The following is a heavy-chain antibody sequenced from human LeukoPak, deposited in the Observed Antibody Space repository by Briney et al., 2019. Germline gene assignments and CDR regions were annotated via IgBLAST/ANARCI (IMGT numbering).Heavy chain of an antibody. J-gene: IGHJ3*02. Sequence: SVKVSCKASGGTFSSYAISWVRQAPGQGLEWMGGIIPIFGTANYAQKFQGRVTITADESTSTAYMELSSLRSEDTAVYYCEREVGCSSTSCYPYCGGDCHTSGAFDIWGQGTMVTVSS. CDR3: EREVGCSSTSCYPYCGGDCHTSGAFDI. V-gene: IGHV1-69*01. D-gene: IGHD2-2*01. CDR2: IIPIFGTA. CDR1: GGTFSSYA.